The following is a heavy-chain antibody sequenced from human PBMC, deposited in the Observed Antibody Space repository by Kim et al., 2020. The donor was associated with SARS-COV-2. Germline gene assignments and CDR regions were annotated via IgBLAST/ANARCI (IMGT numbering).Heavy chain of an antibody. D-gene: IGHD3-10*01. CDR1: GFTFSDYW. Sequence: GGSLRLSCSASGFTFSDYWMNWVRQAPGKGLEWVASIKEDGNEKYYVDSVKGRFTISRDNAKNLLYLQMNSLGAEDTAVYYCGRRGFLDYWGQGTLVTVSS. V-gene: IGHV3-7*01. CDR2: IKEDGNEK. CDR3: GRRGFLDY. J-gene: IGHJ4*02.